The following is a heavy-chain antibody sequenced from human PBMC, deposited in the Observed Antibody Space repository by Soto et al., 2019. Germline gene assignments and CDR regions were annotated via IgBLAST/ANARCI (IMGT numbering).Heavy chain of an antibody. V-gene: IGHV3-7*01. Sequence: EVQLLQSGGGLVQPGGSLRLSCAASGFTFSSYWMSWVRQAPGKGLEWVANIKGDGSEKSYADSVKGRFTISRDDAKTSLYLHMMSLGVDDTDLYACVRGRVSSANWGQGTLVTVSS. J-gene: IGHJ4*02. CDR2: IKGDGSEK. CDR1: GFTFSSYW. CDR3: VRGRVSSAN. D-gene: IGHD6-6*01.